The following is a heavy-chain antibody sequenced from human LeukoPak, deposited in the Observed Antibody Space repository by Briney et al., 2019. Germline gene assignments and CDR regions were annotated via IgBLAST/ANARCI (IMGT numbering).Heavy chain of an antibody. CDR2: ISGSGGST. J-gene: IGHJ4*02. D-gene: IGHD2-2*02. Sequence: QPGGSLRLSCAASGFTFSSYAMSWVRQAPGKGLEWVSAISGSGGSTYYADSVKGRFTISRDNSKNTLYLQMNSLRDEDTAVYYCARGPAAIPWHLRFDYWGQGTLVTVSS. CDR3: ARGPAAIPWHLRFDY. V-gene: IGHV3-23*01. CDR1: GFTFSSYA.